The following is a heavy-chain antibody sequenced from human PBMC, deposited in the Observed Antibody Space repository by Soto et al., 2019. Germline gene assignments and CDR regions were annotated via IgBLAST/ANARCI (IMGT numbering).Heavy chain of an antibody. CDR2: ISAYNGNT. J-gene: IGHJ5*02. CDR1: GYTFTSYG. V-gene: IGHV1-18*01. CDR3: ARYGNWNDVWWFDP. Sequence: ASVKVSCKASGYTFTSYGISWVRQAPGQGLEWMGWISAYNGNTDYAQKLQGRVTMTTDTSTSTAYMELRSLRSDDTAVYYCARYGNWNDVWWFDPWGQGALVTVSS. D-gene: IGHD1-1*01.